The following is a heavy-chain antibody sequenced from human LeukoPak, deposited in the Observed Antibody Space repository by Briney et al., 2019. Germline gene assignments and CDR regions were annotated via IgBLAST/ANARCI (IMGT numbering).Heavy chain of an antibody. J-gene: IGHJ5*02. V-gene: IGHV1-2*02. D-gene: IGHD6-19*01. CDR3: ARVAVAGTSGYNWFDP. CDR2: INPNSGGT. CDR1: GYTFTGYY. Sequence: ASVKVSCKASGYTFTGYYMHWVRQAPGQGLEWMGWINPNSGGTNYAQKFQGRVTMTRDTSISTAYMELSRLRSDDTAVYYCARVAVAGTSGYNWFDPWGQGTLVTVSS.